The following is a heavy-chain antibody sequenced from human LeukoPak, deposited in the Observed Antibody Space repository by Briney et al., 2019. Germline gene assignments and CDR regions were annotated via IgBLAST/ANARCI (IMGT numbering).Heavy chain of an antibody. D-gene: IGHD3-3*01. CDR1: GGPFSGYY. V-gene: IGHV4-34*01. CDR2: INHSGST. Sequence: SETLSLTCAVYGGPFSGYYWSWIRQPPGKGLEWIGEINHSGSTNYNPSLKSRVTISVDTSKNQFSLKLSSVTAADTAVYYCAIPYYDFWSGYYPTSRSFDYWGQGTLVTVSS. CDR3: AIPYYDFWSGYYPTSRSFDY. J-gene: IGHJ4*02.